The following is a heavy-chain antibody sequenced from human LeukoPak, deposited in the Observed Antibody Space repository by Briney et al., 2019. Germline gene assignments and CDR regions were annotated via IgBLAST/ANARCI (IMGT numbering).Heavy chain of an antibody. CDR1: GFTFSSYE. D-gene: IGHD3-10*01. CDR3: ARDQTYYYGSGSYMSGFDP. CDR2: ISSSGSTI. J-gene: IGHJ5*02. Sequence: GGSLRLSCAASGFTFSSYEMNWVRQAPGKGLEWVSYISSSGSTIYYADSVKGRFTISRDNAKNSLYLQMNSLRAEDTAVYYCARDQTYYYGSGSYMSGFDPWGQGTLVTVSS. V-gene: IGHV3-48*03.